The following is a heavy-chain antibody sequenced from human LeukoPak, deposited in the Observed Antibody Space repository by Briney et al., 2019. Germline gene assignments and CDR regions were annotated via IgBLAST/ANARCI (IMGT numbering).Heavy chain of an antibody. CDR2: ISAYNGNT. Sequence: ASVKVSCKASGGTFSSYAISWVRQAPGQGLEWMGWISAYNGNTNYAQKLQGRVTMTTDTSTSTAYMELRSLRSDDTAVYYCARNSKREYWYFDLWGRGTLVTVSS. D-gene: IGHD1-26*01. CDR3: ARNSKREYWYFDL. V-gene: IGHV1-18*01. J-gene: IGHJ2*01. CDR1: GGTFSSYA.